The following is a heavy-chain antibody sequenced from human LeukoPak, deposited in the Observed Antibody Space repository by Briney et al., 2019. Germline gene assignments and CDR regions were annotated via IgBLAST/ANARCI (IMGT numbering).Heavy chain of an antibody. V-gene: IGHV4-30-2*01. CDR3: ARYMVRRYYFDY. J-gene: IGHJ4*02. CDR1: GGSISNNGYY. D-gene: IGHD3-10*01. Sequence: SQTLSLTCTVSGGSISNNGYYWSWIRHPPGKALEWIGHIYYTGSTYYNPSLKSRVTISVDRSKNQFSLKLSSVTAADTAVYYCARYMVRRYYFDYWGQGTLVTVSS. CDR2: IYYTGST.